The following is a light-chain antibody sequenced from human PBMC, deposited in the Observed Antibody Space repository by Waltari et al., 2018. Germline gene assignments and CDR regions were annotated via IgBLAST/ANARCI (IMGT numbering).Light chain of an antibody. CDR1: HDISNF. Sequence: DIEMTQSPSSLSASVGDRVTITFRASHDISNFLAWYQQRPGKLPKLLIYRASTLQSGVPSRFSGSGSGTDFTLAISSLQSEDVATYYCQKYDSAPLTFGPGTKVEIK. CDR3: QKYDSAPLT. CDR2: RAS. J-gene: IGKJ3*01. V-gene: IGKV1-27*01.